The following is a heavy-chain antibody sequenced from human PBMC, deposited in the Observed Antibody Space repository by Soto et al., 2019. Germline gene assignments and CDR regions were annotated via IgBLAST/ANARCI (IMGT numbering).Heavy chain of an antibody. D-gene: IGHD5-18*01. CDR2: ITIRTGNT. Sequence: GGSLRLSCEASGFTISGCSMNWVRQAPGKGLEWLAYITIRTGNTVYADSVRGRFTISADNAENSVFLQMNSLRDEDTAVYSCVRDRDIYRDMVHADLWGQGTLVTVSS. CDR3: VRDRDIYRDMVHADL. J-gene: IGHJ4*01. CDR1: GFTISGCS. V-gene: IGHV3-48*02.